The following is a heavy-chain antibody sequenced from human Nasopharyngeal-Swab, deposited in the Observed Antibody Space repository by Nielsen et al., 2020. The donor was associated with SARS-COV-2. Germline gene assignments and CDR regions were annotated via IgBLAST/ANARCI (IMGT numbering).Heavy chain of an antibody. CDR2: LKSKTDGGTT. Sequence: GESLKISCAASGFTFSNAWMSWVRQAPGKGLELVGRLKSKTDGGTTDYAAPVKGRFTISRDDSKNTLYLQMNSLKTEDTAVYYCTTLSSYDFWSGYYLGYYYYMDVWGKGTTVTVSS. J-gene: IGHJ6*03. CDR3: TTLSSYDFWSGYYLGYYYYMDV. V-gene: IGHV3-15*01. CDR1: GFTFSNAW. D-gene: IGHD3-3*01.